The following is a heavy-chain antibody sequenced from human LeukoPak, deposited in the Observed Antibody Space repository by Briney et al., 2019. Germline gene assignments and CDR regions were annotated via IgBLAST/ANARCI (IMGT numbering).Heavy chain of an antibody. D-gene: IGHD2-2*01. V-gene: IGHV3-7*03. J-gene: IGHJ3*02. CDR2: IKQDGSEK. Sequence: GGSLRLSCAASGFTFSSYWMSWVRQAPGKGLEWVANIKQDGSEKYYVDSVKGRFTISRDNAKNSLYLQLNSLRAEDTAVYYCARVYSVLGGGEYCSSTSFYSSAFDIWGQGTIVTVSS. CDR1: GFTFSSYW. CDR3: ARVYSVLGGGEYCSSTSFYSSAFDI.